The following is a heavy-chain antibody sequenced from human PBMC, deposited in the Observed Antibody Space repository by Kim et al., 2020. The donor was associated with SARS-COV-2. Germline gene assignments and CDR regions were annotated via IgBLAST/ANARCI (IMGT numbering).Heavy chain of an antibody. CDR2: T. CDR3: TTGLSGGSYDF. J-gene: IGHJ4*02. D-gene: IGHD2-15*01. V-gene: IGHV3-15*01. Sequence: TDYAAPVKGRFTSSRDESKTTLYLKMNSLKTEDTAVYYCTTGLSGGSYDFWGQGTLVTVSS.